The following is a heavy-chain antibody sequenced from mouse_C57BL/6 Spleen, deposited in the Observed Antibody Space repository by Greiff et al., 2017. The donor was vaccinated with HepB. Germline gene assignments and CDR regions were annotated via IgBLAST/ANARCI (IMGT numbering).Heavy chain of an antibody. CDR3: TREGDYFDY. J-gene: IGHJ2*01. Sequence: VKVVESGAELVRPGASVTLSCKASGYTFTDYEMHWVKQTPVHGLEWIGAIDPETGGTAYNQKFKGKAILTADKSSSTAYMELRSLTSEDSAVYYCTREGDYFDYWGQGTTLTVSS. CDR1: GYTFTDYE. V-gene: IGHV1-15*01. CDR2: IDPETGGT.